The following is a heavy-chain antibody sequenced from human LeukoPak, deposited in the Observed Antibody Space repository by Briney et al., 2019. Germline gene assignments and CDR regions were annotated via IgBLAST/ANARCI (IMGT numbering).Heavy chain of an antibody. Sequence: GGSLRLSCAASGFIFSTYSMNWVRQAPGKGLEWVSYITSSSSTIYYADSVRGRFTISRDNAKNSLYLQMNSLRDEDTAVYYCARGDWMIGAFDIWGQGTMVTVSS. J-gene: IGHJ3*02. CDR1: GFIFSTYS. V-gene: IGHV3-48*02. CDR3: ARGDWMIGAFDI. CDR2: ITSSSSTI. D-gene: IGHD3-22*01.